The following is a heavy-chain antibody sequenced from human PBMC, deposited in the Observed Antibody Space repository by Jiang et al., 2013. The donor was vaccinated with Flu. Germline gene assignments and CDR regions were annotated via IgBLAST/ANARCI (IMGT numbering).Heavy chain of an antibody. V-gene: IGHV3-23*01. CDR3: AKVAKRGGWTIEY. J-gene: IGHJ4*02. CDR1: GFTFGSYA. Sequence: QLLESGGGLVQPGGSLRLSCAASGFTFGSYAMSWVRQAPGKGLEWVSSISNSGGSTYYADSVKGRFTISRDNSKNTLYLQMNSLRAEDTAVYYCAKVAKRGGWTIEYWGQGTLVTVSS. D-gene: IGHD6-19*01. CDR2: ISNSGGST.